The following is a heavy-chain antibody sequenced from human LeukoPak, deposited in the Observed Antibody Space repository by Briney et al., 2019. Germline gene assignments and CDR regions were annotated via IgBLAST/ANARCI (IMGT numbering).Heavy chain of an antibody. CDR2: ISDSGGST. CDR1: VFTLSNYA. V-gene: IGHV3-23*01. CDR3: ATQNFDY. J-gene: IGHJ4*02. Sequence: PGGSLRLSCAASVFTLSNYAMSWVRQAPGQGLEWVSTISDSGGSTYYADSVKGRFTLSRDNSKSTLSLQMNSLRADDTAVYYCATQNFDYWGQGTLVTVSS.